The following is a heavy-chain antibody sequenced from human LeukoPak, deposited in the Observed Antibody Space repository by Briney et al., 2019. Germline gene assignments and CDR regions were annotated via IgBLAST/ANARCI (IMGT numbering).Heavy chain of an antibody. Sequence: GASVKVSCKASEYTFTSYDINWVRQATGQGLEWMGWMNPNSGNTGYAQKFQGRVTMTRNTSISTAYMELSSLRSEDTAVYYCAIGSGWELLDAFDIWGQGTMVTVSS. D-gene: IGHD2-15*01. V-gene: IGHV1-8*01. J-gene: IGHJ3*02. CDR1: EYTFTSYD. CDR3: AIGSGWELLDAFDI. CDR2: MNPNSGNT.